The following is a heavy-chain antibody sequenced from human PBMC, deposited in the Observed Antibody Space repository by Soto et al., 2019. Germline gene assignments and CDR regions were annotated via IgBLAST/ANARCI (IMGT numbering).Heavy chain of an antibody. CDR1: GGTFSSYA. V-gene: IGHV1-69*13. Sequence: EASVKVSCKASGGTFSSYAISWVRQAPGQGLEWMGGIIPIFGTANYAQKFQGRVTITADESTSTAYMELSSLRSEDTAVYYCAMIAVAGNYFDYWGQGTLVTVSS. CDR2: IIPIFGTA. CDR3: AMIAVAGNYFDY. J-gene: IGHJ4*02. D-gene: IGHD6-19*01.